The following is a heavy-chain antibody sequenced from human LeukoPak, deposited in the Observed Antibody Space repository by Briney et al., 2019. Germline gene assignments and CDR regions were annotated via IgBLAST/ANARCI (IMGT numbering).Heavy chain of an antibody. CDR2: INPISGGT. CDR1: VYTFNDYY. V-gene: IGHV1-2*02. J-gene: IGHJ3*02. D-gene: IGHD3-3*01. Sequence: VASVTVSCTASVYTFNDYYIHWVRRAPGQRFEWMGWINPISGGTNYAQKFQGRVTMTRNTSINTASMELTRLTSDDTALYYCTREGPDFDFWSGYKSDAFDIWGQGTMVTVSS. CDR3: TREGPDFDFWSGYKSDAFDI.